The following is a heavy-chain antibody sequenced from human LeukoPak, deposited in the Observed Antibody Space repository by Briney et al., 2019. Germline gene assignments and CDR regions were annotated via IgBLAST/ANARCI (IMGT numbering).Heavy chain of an antibody. Sequence: SETLSLTCTVSGGSISSYYWSWIRQPPGKGLEWIGYIYYSGSTNYNPSLKSRVTISVDTSKNQFSLKLSSVTAADTAVYYCAREWGGNPDYYYGMDVWGQGTTVTVSS. CDR2: IYYSGST. CDR1: GGSISSYY. CDR3: AREWGGNPDYYYGMDV. D-gene: IGHD4-23*01. V-gene: IGHV4-59*12. J-gene: IGHJ6*02.